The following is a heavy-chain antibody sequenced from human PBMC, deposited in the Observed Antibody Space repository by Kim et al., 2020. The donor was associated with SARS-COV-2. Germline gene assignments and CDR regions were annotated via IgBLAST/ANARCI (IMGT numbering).Heavy chain of an antibody. CDR1: GYTFTSYG. D-gene: IGHD6-13*01. J-gene: IGHJ5*02. CDR2: ISAYNGNT. Sequence: ASVKVSCKASGYTFTSYGISWVRQAPGQGLEWMGWISAYNGNTNYAQKLQGRVTMTTDTSTSTAYMELRSLRSDDTAVYYCARDRDSGYSQRYSSSWPDNNWFDPWGQGTLVTVSS. CDR3: ARDRDSGYSQRYSSSWPDNNWFDP. V-gene: IGHV1-18*04.